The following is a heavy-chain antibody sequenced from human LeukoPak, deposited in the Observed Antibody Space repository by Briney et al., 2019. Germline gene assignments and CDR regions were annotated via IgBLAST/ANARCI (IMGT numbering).Heavy chain of an antibody. J-gene: IGHJ3*02. V-gene: IGHV4-59*08. Sequence: SETLALTCSVSVDSISRYYGSWMRHPPGKGLECIGYIYYSGGTDYNPSLKSRVTISVDTSKNQFSLKLRSVTAADTAVYYCARHVTISGPYDASDIWGQGTMVTVSP. CDR3: ARHVTISGPYDASDI. CDR1: VDSISRYY. CDR2: IYYSGGT. D-gene: IGHD5-24*01.